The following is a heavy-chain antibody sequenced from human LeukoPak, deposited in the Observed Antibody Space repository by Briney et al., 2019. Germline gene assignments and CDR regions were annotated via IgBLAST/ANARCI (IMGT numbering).Heavy chain of an antibody. V-gene: IGHV4-39*07. CDR3: ARDGYNNYYYYGMDV. CDR2: IYYTGST. CDR1: GGSISSSGSY. Sequence: SETLSLTCSVSGGSISSSGSYWGWIRQPPGKGLEWIGSIYYTGSTYYNPSLKSRVTISVDTSKNQFSLKVRSVTAADTAVYYCARDGYNNYYYYGMDVWGQGTTVTVSS. D-gene: IGHD5-24*01. J-gene: IGHJ6*02.